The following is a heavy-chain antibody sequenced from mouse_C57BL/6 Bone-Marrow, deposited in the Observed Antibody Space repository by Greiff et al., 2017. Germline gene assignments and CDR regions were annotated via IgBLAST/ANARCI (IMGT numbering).Heavy chain of an antibody. CDR2: IHPNSGST. Sequence: QVHVKQSGAELVKPGASVKLSCKASGYTFTSYWMHWVKQRPGQGLEWIGMIHPNSGSTNYNEKFKSKATLTVDKSSSTAYMQLSSLTSEDSAVYYCARPRRGGYFDVWGTGTTVTVSS. CDR1: GYTFTSYW. J-gene: IGHJ1*03. V-gene: IGHV1-64*01. CDR3: ARPRRGGYFDV.